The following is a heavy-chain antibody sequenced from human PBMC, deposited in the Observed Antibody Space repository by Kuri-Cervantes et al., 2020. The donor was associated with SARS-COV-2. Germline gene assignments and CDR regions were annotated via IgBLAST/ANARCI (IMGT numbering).Heavy chain of an antibody. V-gene: IGHV3-33*08. CDR2: IWYDGRNT. CDR3: AGNHSMDV. J-gene: IGHJ6*03. CDR1: GFTFSDYD. Sequence: GESLKISCASSGFTFSDYDMHWVRQAPGKGLEWVAVIWYDGRNTYYTGSVEGRFTISRDNSKNMLYLEVNSLRAEDTAVYYCAGNHSMDVWGTGTAVTVSS.